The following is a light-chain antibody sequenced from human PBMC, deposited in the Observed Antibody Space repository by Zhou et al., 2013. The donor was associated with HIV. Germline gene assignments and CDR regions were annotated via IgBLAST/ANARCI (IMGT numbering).Light chain of an antibody. CDR3: QQYNSSSGS. V-gene: IGKV1-5*03. CDR1: QSISSW. Sequence: DIQMTQSPSTLSASVGDRVTITCRASQSISSWLAWYQQEPGKAPKLLIYKASSLESGVPSRFSGSGSGTEFTLTISSLQPDDFATYYCQQYNSSSGSFGQGTKLEIK. J-gene: IGKJ2*03. CDR2: KAS.